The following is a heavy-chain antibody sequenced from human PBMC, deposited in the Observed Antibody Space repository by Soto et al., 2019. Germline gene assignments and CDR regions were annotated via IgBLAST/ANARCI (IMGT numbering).Heavy chain of an antibody. J-gene: IGHJ1*01. CDR3: GRERDGSSWSSAEYLQH. Sequence: QVQLVQSGVEVKKPGASVKVSCKASGYTFTTYGIHWVRQAPGQGLEWMGWISGYNGNTNYAQKFHGRVTMTTDTSTTTAYMDLRSLRSDDTAVYYCGRERDGSSWSSAEYLQHWGQGTLVTVSS. D-gene: IGHD6-13*01. V-gene: IGHV1-18*01. CDR2: ISGYNGNT. CDR1: GYTFTTYG.